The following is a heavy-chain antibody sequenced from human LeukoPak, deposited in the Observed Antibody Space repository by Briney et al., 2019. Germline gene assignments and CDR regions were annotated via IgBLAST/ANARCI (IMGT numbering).Heavy chain of an antibody. CDR1: GFTFSSYG. D-gene: IGHD3-10*01. V-gene: IGHV3-30*03. Sequence: GGSLRLSCAASGFTFSSYGMHWVRQAPGKGLEWVAVISYDGCNKYYADSVKGRFTISRDNSKNTLYLQMNSLRAEDTAVYYCAGTEVRGRIYYYYGMDVWGQGTTVTVSS. CDR3: AGTEVRGRIYYYYGMDV. CDR2: ISYDGCNK. J-gene: IGHJ6*02.